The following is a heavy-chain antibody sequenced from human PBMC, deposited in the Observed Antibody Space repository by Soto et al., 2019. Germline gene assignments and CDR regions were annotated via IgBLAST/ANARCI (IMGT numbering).Heavy chain of an antibody. D-gene: IGHD3-10*01. Sequence: SETLSLTCTVSGGSISSSSYYWGWIRQPPGKGLEWIGSIYYSGSTYYNPSLKSRVTISVDTSKNQFSLKLSSVTAADTAVYYCARLRGDYYGSGSYYIDYWGQGTLVTVSS. V-gene: IGHV4-39*01. CDR2: IYYSGST. CDR3: ARLRGDYYGSGSYYIDY. CDR1: GGSISSSSYY. J-gene: IGHJ4*02.